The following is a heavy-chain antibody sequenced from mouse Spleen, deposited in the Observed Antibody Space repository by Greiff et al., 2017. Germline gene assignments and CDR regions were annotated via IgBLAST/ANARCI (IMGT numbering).Heavy chain of an antibody. V-gene: IGHV1-72*01. Sequence: QVQLKQPGAELVKPGASVKLSCKASGYTFTSYWMHWVKQRPGRGLEWIGRIDPNSGGTKYNEKFKSKATLTVDKPSSTAYMQLSSLTSEDSAVYYCARSVAIYYYGSSYGNYAMDYWGQGTSVTVSS. CDR1: GYTFTSYW. CDR3: ARSVAIYYYGSSYGNYAMDY. CDR2: IDPNSGGT. J-gene: IGHJ4*01. D-gene: IGHD1-1*01.